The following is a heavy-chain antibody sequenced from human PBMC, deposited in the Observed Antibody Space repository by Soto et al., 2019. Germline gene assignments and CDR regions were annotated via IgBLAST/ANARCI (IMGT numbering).Heavy chain of an antibody. CDR2: ISAYNGNT. D-gene: IGHD6-6*01. J-gene: IGHJ5*02. CDR1: GYTYTRYG. V-gene: IGHV1-18*01. CDR3: ARDLAARPCSWFDP. Sequence: ASVKGACKASGYTYTRYGGSWVRQANGQGLEWMGWISAYNGNTNYAQKLQGRVTMTTDTSTSTAYMELRSLRSDDTAVYYCARDLAARPCSWFDPWGQGTLVTVSS.